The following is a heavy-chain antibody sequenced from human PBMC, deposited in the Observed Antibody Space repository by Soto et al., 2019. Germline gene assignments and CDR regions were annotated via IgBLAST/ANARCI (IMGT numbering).Heavy chain of an antibody. CDR3: GRTISGVVGCGMDV. CDR2: INPNSGGT. V-gene: IGHV1-2*02. CDR1: GYTFIGYY. J-gene: IGHJ6*02. D-gene: IGHD3-3*01. Sequence: SMQVSCPTSGYTFIGYYIHWVRQAPGHGLEWMGWINPNSGGTYYAQKFQDRVTMTRDTSVSTAYMDLSRLRSDDTAVYYVGRTISGVVGCGMDVWGQVTT.